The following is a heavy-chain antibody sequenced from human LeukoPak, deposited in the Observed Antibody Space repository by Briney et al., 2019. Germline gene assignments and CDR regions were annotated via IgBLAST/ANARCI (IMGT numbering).Heavy chain of an antibody. D-gene: IGHD1-26*01. V-gene: IGHV3-23*01. CDR3: AKDRWELPAHFDY. CDR2: ISGSGGST. CDR1: GFTFSSYV. Sequence: PGGSLRLSCAASGFTFSSYVMNWVRQAPGKGLEWVSGISGSGGSTYYADSVKGRFTISRDNSKNTLYLQMNSLRAEDTAVYYCAKDRWELPAHFDYWGQGTLVTVSS. J-gene: IGHJ4*02.